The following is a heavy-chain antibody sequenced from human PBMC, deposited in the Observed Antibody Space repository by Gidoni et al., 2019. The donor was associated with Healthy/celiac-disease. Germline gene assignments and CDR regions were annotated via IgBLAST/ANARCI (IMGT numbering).Heavy chain of an antibody. CDR2: ISWNSGSI. CDR1: GFTFDDYA. D-gene: IGHD6-13*01. CDR3: AKDPTSTNSHWYFDL. J-gene: IGHJ2*01. V-gene: IGHV3-9*01. Sequence: EVQLVESGGGLVQPGRSLRLSCSASGFTFDDYAMHWVRQAPGKGLEWVAGISWNSGSIGYADSVKGRFTISRDNAKNSLYLQMNSLRAEDTALYYCAKDPTSTNSHWYFDLWGRGTLVTVSS.